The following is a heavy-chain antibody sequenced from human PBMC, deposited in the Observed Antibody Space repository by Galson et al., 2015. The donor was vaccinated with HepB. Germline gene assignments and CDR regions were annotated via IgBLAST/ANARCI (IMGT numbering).Heavy chain of an antibody. D-gene: IGHD6-13*01. J-gene: IGHJ6*02. V-gene: IGHV3-48*03. Sequence: SLRLSCAASGFTFSSYEMNWVRQAPGKGLEWVSYISSSGSIIYYADSVKGRFTISRDNAKNSLYLQMNSLRAEDTAVYYCARSGYSSSWYVDGMDVWGQGTTVTVSS. CDR1: GFTFSSYE. CDR2: ISSSGSII. CDR3: ARSGYSSSWYVDGMDV.